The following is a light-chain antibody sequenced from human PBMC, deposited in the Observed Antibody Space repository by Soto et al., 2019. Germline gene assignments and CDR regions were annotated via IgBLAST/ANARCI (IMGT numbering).Light chain of an antibody. Sequence: GLTQSPATLSLSPGERATLYCGASQRVSGGFLAWYQQKPGLAPRLILYDTSFRATGIPDRFSGSGSGTDFTLTISRLDPDDFAVYYCQQYGSSPSFGQGTKVAIK. CDR3: QQYGSSPS. CDR1: QRVSGGF. CDR2: DTS. J-gene: IGKJ1*01. V-gene: IGKV3D-20*01.